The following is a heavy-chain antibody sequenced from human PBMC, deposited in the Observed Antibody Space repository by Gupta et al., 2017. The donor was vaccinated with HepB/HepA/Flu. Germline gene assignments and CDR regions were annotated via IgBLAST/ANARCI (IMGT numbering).Heavy chain of an antibody. Sequence: QVQLQESGPGLVKPSQTLSLTCTVSGASISSGGHSWNWIRQHPGKGLEWIGSTHYSGNSHYNPSLKSRLVISVDTSKNQFSLRLTSVTAADTAVYYCARDQEYYGSGTYYFDYWGRGTLVTVSS. V-gene: IGHV4-31*03. D-gene: IGHD3-10*01. CDR2: THYSGNS. CDR3: ARDQEYYGSGTYYFDY. J-gene: IGHJ4*02. CDR1: GASISSGGHS.